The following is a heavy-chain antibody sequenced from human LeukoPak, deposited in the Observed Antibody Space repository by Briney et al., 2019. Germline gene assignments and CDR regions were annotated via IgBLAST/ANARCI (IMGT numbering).Heavy chain of an antibody. D-gene: IGHD2-2*01. CDR2: IYTSGST. CDR3: ARDRAGYCSSTSCYYYYYMDV. J-gene: IGHJ6*03. CDR1: GGSISSYY. V-gene: IGHV4-4*07. Sequence: PSETLSLTCTVSGGSISSYYWSWIRQPAGKGLEWIGRIYTSGSTNYNPSLKSRVTMSVDTSKNQFSLKLSSVTAADTAVCYCARDRAGYCSSTSCYYYYYMDVWGKGTTVTVSS.